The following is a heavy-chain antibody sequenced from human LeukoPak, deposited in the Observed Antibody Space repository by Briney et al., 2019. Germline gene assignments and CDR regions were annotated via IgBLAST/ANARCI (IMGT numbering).Heavy chain of an antibody. CDR1: GGTFSIYA. D-gene: IGHD1-26*01. J-gene: IGHJ4*02. CDR2: IIPIFGTA. Sequence: SVKVSCKASGGTFSIYAISWVRQAPGQGLEWMEGIIPIFGTANYAQKFQGRVTITADESTSTAYMELRSLRSDDTVVYYCARAGGQGGAAPLRYWGQGTLVTVSS. V-gene: IGHV1-69*01. CDR3: ARAGGQGGAAPLRY.